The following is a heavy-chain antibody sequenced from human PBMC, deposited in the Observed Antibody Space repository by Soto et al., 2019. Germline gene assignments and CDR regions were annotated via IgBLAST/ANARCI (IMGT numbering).Heavy chain of an antibody. D-gene: IGHD2-15*01. CDR2: MNPYSGYT. CDR3: AREYCSGGNCYDY. Sequence: GASVKVSCKASGYTFTSYEINWVRQATGQGLEWMGWMNPYSGYTDYAQKFQGRVTMTRNTSITTAYMELSSLRSEDTAVYYCAREYCSGGNCYDYWGQGTLVTVSS. V-gene: IGHV1-8*01. CDR1: GYTFTSYE. J-gene: IGHJ4*02.